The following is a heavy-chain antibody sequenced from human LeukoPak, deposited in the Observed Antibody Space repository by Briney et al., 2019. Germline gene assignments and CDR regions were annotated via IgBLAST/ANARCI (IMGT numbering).Heavy chain of an antibody. CDR1: GFTFSSYW. CDR2: IDYDGSIT. V-gene: IGHV3-74*01. CDR3: VKDLGGNYDY. Sequence: GGSLRLSCAASGFTFSSYWIHWVRQVPGRGLVWVSRIDYDGSITNYADSVKGRFTISRDNARNTLYLQMNSLRVDDTAVYYCVKDLGGNYDYWGQGTLVTVSS. J-gene: IGHJ4*02. D-gene: IGHD1-7*01.